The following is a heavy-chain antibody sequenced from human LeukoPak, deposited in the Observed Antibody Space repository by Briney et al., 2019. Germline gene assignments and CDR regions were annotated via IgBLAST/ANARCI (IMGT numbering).Heavy chain of an antibody. CDR3: ASTDFWSGYYNPDPNWFDP. V-gene: IGHV7-4-1*02. J-gene: IGHJ5*02. D-gene: IGHD3-3*01. CDR2: INTNTGNP. CDR1: GYTFTSYA. Sequence: GASVKVSCKASGYTFTSYAMNWVRQAPGQGLEWMGWINTNTGNPTYAQGFTGRFVFSLDTSVSTAYLQISGLKAEDTAVYYCASTDFWSGYYNPDPNWFDPWGQGTLVTVSS.